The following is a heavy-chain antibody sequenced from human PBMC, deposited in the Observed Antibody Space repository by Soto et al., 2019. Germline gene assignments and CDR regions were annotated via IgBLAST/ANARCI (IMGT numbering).Heavy chain of an antibody. Sequence: QVQLVESGGGVVQPGRSLRLSCAASGFTFSSYGMHWVRQAPGKGLEWVALISHDGSNKYYPDSVKGRFTISRDNSKNTLYLQMNSLRTEDTAVYYCAAGLYFFDYCGHGTLVIVSS. D-gene: IGHD6-13*01. CDR3: AAGLYFFDY. J-gene: IGHJ4*01. CDR2: ISHDGSNK. CDR1: GFTFSSYG. V-gene: IGHV3-30*03.